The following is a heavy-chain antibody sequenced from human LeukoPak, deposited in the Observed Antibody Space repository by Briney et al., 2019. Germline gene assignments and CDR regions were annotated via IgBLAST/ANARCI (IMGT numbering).Heavy chain of an antibody. CDR2: FDPEGGET. Sequence: ASVKVSCKVSGYTLTELSMHWVRQAPGKGREWMGGFDPEGGETIYAQKFQGRVTITEDTSTDTAYMELSSLRSEDTAVYYCATVPSYCSSTSCYVFDYWGQGTLVTVSS. D-gene: IGHD2-2*01. CDR1: GYTLTELS. J-gene: IGHJ4*02. V-gene: IGHV1-24*01. CDR3: ATVPSYCSSTSCYVFDY.